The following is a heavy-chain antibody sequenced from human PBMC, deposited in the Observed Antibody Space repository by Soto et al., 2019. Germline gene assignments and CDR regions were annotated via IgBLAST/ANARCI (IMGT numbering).Heavy chain of an antibody. Sequence: SVKVSVKASSYPFTKFGINWVRQAPGQGLEWMGWISGHSGGTKYGPKFRDRLTIVTDTSSKTAYMELRSLKSDDTAVYYCAKDGGHGARTHICGMDVWGQGTTVTVSS. CDR2: ISGHSGGT. V-gene: IGHV1-18*01. J-gene: IGHJ6*02. CDR3: AKDGGHGARTHICGMDV. D-gene: IGHD1-1*01. CDR1: SYPFTKFG.